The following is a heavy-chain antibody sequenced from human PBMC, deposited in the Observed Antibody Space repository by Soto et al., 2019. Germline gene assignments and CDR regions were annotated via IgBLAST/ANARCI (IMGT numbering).Heavy chain of an antibody. Sequence: ASVKVSCKASGGTFSSYAISWVRQAPGQGLEWMGGIIPIFGTANYAQKFQGRVTITADESTRTAYMELSSLRAADTAVYYCASTYLDSRRSGVGIAVAGGERDYYYYGMDVWGQGTTVTVSS. D-gene: IGHD6-19*01. J-gene: IGHJ6*02. V-gene: IGHV1-69*13. CDR2: IIPIFGTA. CDR1: GGTFSSYA. CDR3: ASTYLDSRRSGVGIAVAGGERDYYYYGMDV.